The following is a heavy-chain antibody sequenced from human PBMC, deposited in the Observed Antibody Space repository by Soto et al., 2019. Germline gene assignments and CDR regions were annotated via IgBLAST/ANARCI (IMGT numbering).Heavy chain of an antibody. V-gene: IGHV3-53*01. CDR3: ARAVIEGYYDSSPYYFDY. CDR1: GFTVSSNY. J-gene: IGHJ4*02. Sequence: GGSLRLSCAASGFTVSSNYMSWVRQAPGKGLEWVSVIYSGGSTYYADSVKGRFTISRDNSKNTLYLQMNSLRVEDTAVYYCARAVIEGYYDSSPYYFDYWGQGTLVTVSS. CDR2: IYSGGST. D-gene: IGHD3-22*01.